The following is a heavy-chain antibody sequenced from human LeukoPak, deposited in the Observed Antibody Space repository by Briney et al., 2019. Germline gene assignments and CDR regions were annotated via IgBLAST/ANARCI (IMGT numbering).Heavy chain of an antibody. Sequence: EASGKVSCKASGYTFTSYYMHWVRQAPGQGLEWMGIIDPSDGSTSCAQKFQGRVTMTRDRSTSTVYMELSSLRSEDTAVYYCARSKKKFDYWGQGTLVTVSS. CDR1: GYTFTSYY. J-gene: IGHJ4*02. CDR3: ARSKKKFDY. V-gene: IGHV1-46*01. CDR2: IDPSDGST.